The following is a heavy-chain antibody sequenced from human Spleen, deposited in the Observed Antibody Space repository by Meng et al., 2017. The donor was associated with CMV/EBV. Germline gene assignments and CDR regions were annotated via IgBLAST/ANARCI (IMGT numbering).Heavy chain of an antibody. CDR3: ARPTLYSYGFPTNHYYGLDV. CDR2: ISYDGSNT. D-gene: IGHD5-18*01. Sequence: GGSLRLSCAASGFYFSSYARHWVRQAPGKGLEWVAGISYDGSNTYYADTVKGRFTISRDNSKNTLYLQMNSLRTEDTAVYYCARPTLYSYGFPTNHYYGLDVWGLGATVTVSS. J-gene: IGHJ6*02. CDR1: GFYFSSYA. V-gene: IGHV3-30-3*01.